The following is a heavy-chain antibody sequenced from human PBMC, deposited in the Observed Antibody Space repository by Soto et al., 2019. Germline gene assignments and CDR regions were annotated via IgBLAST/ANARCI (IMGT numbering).Heavy chain of an antibody. CDR1: GGSNIRGGYY. CDR2: ISYSGSS. D-gene: IGHD2-2*01. CDR3: ARATPAGSADF. J-gene: IGHJ4*02. V-gene: IGHV4-31*03. Sequence: QVQLQESGPGLVKPSQTLSLTCTVSGGSNIRGGYYWSWIRQHPGKGLEWIAYISYSGSSYSNPSLKSRVTISADTSKNQFSLRLTSVTAADTAVYFCARATPAGSADFWGQGTLVTVSS.